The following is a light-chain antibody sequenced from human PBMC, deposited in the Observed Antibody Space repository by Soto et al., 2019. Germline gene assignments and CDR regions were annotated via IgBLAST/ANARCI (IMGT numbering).Light chain of an antibody. CDR1: QSVSSY. J-gene: IGKJ4*01. CDR2: GAS. Sequence: EIVLTQSPATLSLSPGERATLSCRASQSVSSYLAWYQQKPGQAPRLLIYGASSRATGIPDRFSGSGSGTDFTLTISRLEPEDFAVYYCQQYDTSPPKLTFGGGTKVDIK. CDR3: QQYDTSPPKLT. V-gene: IGKV3-20*01.